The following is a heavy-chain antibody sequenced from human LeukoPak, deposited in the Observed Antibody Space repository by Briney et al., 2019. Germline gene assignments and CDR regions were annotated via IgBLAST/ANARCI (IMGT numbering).Heavy chain of an antibody. D-gene: IGHD3-22*01. CDR1: GDSISTSSYY. Sequence: SETLSLTCTVSGDSISTSSYYWGWIRQPPGKGLEWLGSIYYSGSTYYNPSLKSRVTISVDTSKNQFSLNLYSVTAADTAVFYCARSYYYDYRQIDYWGQGTRVTVSS. V-gene: IGHV4-39*01. J-gene: IGHJ4*02. CDR2: IYYSGST. CDR3: ARSYYYDYRQIDY.